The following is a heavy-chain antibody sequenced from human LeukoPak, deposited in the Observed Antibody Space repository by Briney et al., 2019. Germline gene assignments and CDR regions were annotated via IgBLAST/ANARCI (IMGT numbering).Heavy chain of an antibody. CDR1: GFTFSSYG. CDR3: ARVLSPRYSYGYNY. V-gene: IGHV3-30*03. Sequence: GGSLRLSCAASGFTFSSYGMNWVRRAPGKGLEWVALISDDGNNKFYADSVKGRFTISRDNSKNTLYLQMRSTLYLQMNSLRVEDTAVYYCARVLSPRYSYGYNYWGQGTLVTVSS. CDR2: ISDDGNNK. J-gene: IGHJ4*02. D-gene: IGHD5-18*01.